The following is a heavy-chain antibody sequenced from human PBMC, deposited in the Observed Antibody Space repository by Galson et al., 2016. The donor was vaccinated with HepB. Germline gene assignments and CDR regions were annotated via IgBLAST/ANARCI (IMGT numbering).Heavy chain of an antibody. D-gene: IGHD4-17*01. CDR2: ISGSGRTP. CDR1: GFTFRSYT. Sequence: SLRLSCAASGFTFRSYTMNWVRQAPGKGLEWVSTISGSGRTPYYGDSVKGRFTISRAQSKDTLYLEMNSLRVEDTAVYYCARDRYDYGDYNGMDVWGQGTTVTVSS. J-gene: IGHJ6*02. CDR3: ARDRYDYGDYNGMDV. V-gene: IGHV3-23*01.